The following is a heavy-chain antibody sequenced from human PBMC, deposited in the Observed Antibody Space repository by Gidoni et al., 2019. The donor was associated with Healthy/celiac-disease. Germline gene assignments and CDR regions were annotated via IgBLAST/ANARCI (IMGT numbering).Heavy chain of an antibody. Sequence: QVQLQESGPGLVKPSQTLSLTCTVSGGPISIASSYWSWIRPPAGRGLEWIGRIYPSGSTNYNPSLNSRVTMSVDTSKNQFSLKLSSVTAADTAVYYGARGGSVWYDILTGYYSPGAEYFQHWGQGTLVTVSS. CDR3: ARGGSVWYDILTGYYSPGAEYFQH. J-gene: IGHJ1*01. CDR1: GGPISIASSY. D-gene: IGHD3-9*01. V-gene: IGHV4-61*02. CDR2: IYPSGST.